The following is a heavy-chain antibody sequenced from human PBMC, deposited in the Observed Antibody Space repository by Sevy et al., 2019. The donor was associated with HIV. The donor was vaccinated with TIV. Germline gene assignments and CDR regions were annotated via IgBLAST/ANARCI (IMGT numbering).Heavy chain of an antibody. CDR1: GFTFSNYA. D-gene: IGHD2-2*01. J-gene: IGHJ4*02. Sequence: ESLKISCAASGFTFSNYAMSWVRQAPGKGLEWVSTFSFGCGKINYADSVKGRFTISRDNSKNTLYLQMNSLRAEDTALYYCAREGCSKPHDYWGQGTLVTVSS. V-gene: IGHV3-23*01. CDR2: FSFGCGKI. CDR3: AREGCSKPHDY.